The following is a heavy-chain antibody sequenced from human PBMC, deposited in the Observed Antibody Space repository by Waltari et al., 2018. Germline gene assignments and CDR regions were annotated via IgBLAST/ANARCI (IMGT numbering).Heavy chain of an antibody. D-gene: IGHD2-21*01. J-gene: IGHJ4*02. Sequence: EVQLLESGGGLVQPGGSQRLSCATSGFTFRYFGMSWVRQAPGKGAEGVSGIIGSGGSTYYADSVKGRFTISRDNSKNTLYLEMNNLGAEDTATYYCAKGGYCGGARCQTGLDWGQGTLVTVSS. CDR2: IIGSGGST. V-gene: IGHV3-23*01. CDR1: GFTFRYFG. CDR3: AKGGYCGGARCQTGLD.